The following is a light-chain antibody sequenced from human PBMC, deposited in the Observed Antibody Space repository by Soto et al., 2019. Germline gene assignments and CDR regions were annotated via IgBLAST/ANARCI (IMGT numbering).Light chain of an antibody. Sequence: EVVMTQSPATLSVSPGDRATLSCRASQSIGSDLAWYQLKPGQAPRLLIYGAATRATGIPVKFSGSGSRTEFSLTISSLQSEDSAVYYCQQYNIWSLYTFGQGTKLEIK. V-gene: IGKV3-15*01. CDR2: GAA. CDR1: QSIGSD. CDR3: QQYNIWSLYT. J-gene: IGKJ2*01.